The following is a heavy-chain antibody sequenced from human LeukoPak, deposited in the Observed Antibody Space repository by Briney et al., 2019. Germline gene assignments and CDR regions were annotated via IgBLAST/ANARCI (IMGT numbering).Heavy chain of an antibody. CDR2: ISYSGTT. J-gene: IGHJ4*02. V-gene: IGHV4-59*01. CDR3: ARWPSTWSFDY. CDR1: GGSISSNY. Sequence: PSETLSLTCTVPGGSISSNYWSWIRQPPGKGLEWIGYISYSGTTSYNPSLESRVTMSVGTSKNQFSLKLTSVTAADTAVYYCARWPSTWSFDYWGQGTLVTVSS. D-gene: IGHD6-13*01.